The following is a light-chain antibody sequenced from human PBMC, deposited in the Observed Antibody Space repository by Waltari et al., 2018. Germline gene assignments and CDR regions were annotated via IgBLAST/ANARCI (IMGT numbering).Light chain of an antibody. V-gene: IGKV1-5*03. CDR3: QQYNSFPT. CDR2: KAS. J-gene: IGKJ1*01. Sequence: IQLTKSPSTLSVSVGDRVTITCRASQSIITWLAWYQQKPGKAPKVLIYKASNLQSGVPSRFSGSGSGTEFTLTISSLQPDDFGTYYCQQYNSFPTFGQGTKVEIK. CDR1: QSIITW.